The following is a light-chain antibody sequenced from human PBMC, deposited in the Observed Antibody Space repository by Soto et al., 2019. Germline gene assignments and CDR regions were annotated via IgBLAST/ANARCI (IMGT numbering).Light chain of an antibody. Sequence: QSVLTQPASVSGSPGQSITISCTGTSSDVGAYNYVSWYQQYPGKAPKLIIYEVSNRPSGDSNRFSGSKSGNTASLTISGLQAEDEADYYCSSYTTGATYVFGSGTKVTVL. CDR1: SSDVGAYNY. CDR2: EVS. J-gene: IGLJ1*01. V-gene: IGLV2-14*01. CDR3: SSYTTGATYV.